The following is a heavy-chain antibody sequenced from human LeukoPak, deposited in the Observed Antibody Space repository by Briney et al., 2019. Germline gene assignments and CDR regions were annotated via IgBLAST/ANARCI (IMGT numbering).Heavy chain of an antibody. CDR2: IYWDDDK. CDR1: GFSLSTSGVG. Sequence: SGPTLVNPTQTLTLTCTFSGFSLSTSGVGVGWIRQPPGKALEWLALIYWDDDKRYSPSLKSRLTITKDTSKNQVVLTMTNMDPVDTATYYCAHSIYDTMVRGVTAATFDYWGQGTLVTVSS. V-gene: IGHV2-5*02. CDR3: AHSIYDTMVRGVTAATFDY. D-gene: IGHD3-10*01. J-gene: IGHJ4*02.